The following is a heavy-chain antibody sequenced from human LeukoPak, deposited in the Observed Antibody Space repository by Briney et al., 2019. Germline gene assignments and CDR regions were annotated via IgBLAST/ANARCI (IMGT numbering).Heavy chain of an antibody. CDR1: GYTVTSYW. Sequence: GESLKISCKGSGYTVTSYWIAWVRQMPGKGLEWMGTIYPYDSTTRYSPSFQGQVTFSGDKSSGTSYVQWRSLKASDPAMYYCATWEYSSSPMDVWGKGTTVTVSS. CDR2: IYPYDSTT. D-gene: IGHD6-6*01. V-gene: IGHV5-51*01. CDR3: ATWEYSSSPMDV. J-gene: IGHJ6*03.